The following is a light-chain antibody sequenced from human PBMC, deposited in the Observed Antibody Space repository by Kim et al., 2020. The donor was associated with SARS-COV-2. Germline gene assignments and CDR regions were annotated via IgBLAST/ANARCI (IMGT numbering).Light chain of an antibody. CDR2: QDN. CDR1: KLGDKY. Sequence: SYELTQPPSVSVSPGQTASITCSGDKLGDKYACWYQQKPGQSPVLVIYQDNKRPSGIPERFSGSSSGNTATLTISGTQAMDEADYYCQTWVSSTVVFGGGTQLTVL. J-gene: IGLJ2*01. V-gene: IGLV3-1*01. CDR3: QTWVSSTVV.